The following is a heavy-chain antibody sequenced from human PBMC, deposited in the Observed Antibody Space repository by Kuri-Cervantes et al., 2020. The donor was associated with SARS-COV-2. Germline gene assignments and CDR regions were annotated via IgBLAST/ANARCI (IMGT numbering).Heavy chain of an antibody. CDR2: IYPGDSDT. D-gene: IGHD1-26*01. Sequence: GGSLRLSCKGSGYSFTSYWIGWVRQMPGKGLEWMGIIYPGDSDTRYSPSFQGQVTISADKSISTAYLQWSSLKASDTAVYYCASTSAATGSYPDYWGQGTLVTVSS. V-gene: IGHV5-51*01. CDR1: GYSFTSYW. CDR3: ASTSAATGSYPDY. J-gene: IGHJ4*02.